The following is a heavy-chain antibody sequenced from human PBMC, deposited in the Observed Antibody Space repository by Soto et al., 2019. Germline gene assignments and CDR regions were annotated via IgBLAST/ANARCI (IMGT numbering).Heavy chain of an antibody. Sequence: GGSLRLSCAASGFTFCNYGMHVVRQAPGKGLEWVAVISYDGSNKYYADSVKGRFTISRDNSKNTLYLQMNSLRAEDTAVYYCAKDFNRQFQWLVHVWDLSNWGQGTLVTVSS. CDR1: GFTFCNYG. CDR2: ISYDGSNK. D-gene: IGHD6-19*01. J-gene: IGHJ4*02. CDR3: AKDFNRQFQWLVHVWDLSN. V-gene: IGHV3-30*18.